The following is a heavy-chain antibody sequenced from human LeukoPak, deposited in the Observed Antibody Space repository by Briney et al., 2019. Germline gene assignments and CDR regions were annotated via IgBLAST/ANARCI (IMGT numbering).Heavy chain of an antibody. CDR3: AIILDRRDNSAGTPLF. J-gene: IGHJ4*02. V-gene: IGHV4-38-2*01. CDR1: GYCISSGYY. D-gene: IGHD6-19*01. CDR2: IYHSGSP. Sequence: SETLSLTCAVSGYCISSGYYWGWIRQPPGKGLEWIGSIYHSGSPSYNPSLKSRVTISVDTSKNQFSLKLSSVTAADTAVYYCAIILDRRDNSAGTPLFWGQGTLVTVSS.